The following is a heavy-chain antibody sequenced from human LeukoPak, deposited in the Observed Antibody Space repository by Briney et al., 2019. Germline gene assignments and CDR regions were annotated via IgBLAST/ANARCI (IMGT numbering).Heavy chain of an antibody. CDR2: IIPILGIA. J-gene: IGHJ6*02. D-gene: IGHD2-15*01. Sequence: SVKVSCKASGGTFSSYAISWVRQAPGQGLEWMGRIIPILGIANYAQKFQGRVTITADKSTSTAYMELSSLRSEDTAVYYCASPGRDIVVVVAATDLYYYGMDVWGQGTTVTVSS. CDR1: GGTFSSYA. CDR3: ASPGRDIVVVVAATDLYYYGMDV. V-gene: IGHV1-69*04.